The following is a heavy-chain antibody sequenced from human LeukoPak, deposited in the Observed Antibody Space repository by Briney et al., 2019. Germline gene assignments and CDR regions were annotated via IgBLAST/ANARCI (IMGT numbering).Heavy chain of an antibody. CDR1: GFTFSSYS. V-gene: IGHV3-21*01. D-gene: IGHD6-13*01. CDR3: ARDDSYSSSWYTPDAFDI. J-gene: IGHJ3*02. Sequence: PGGSLRLSCAASGFTFSSYSMNWVRQAPGKGLEWVSSISSSSSYIYYADSVKGRFTISRDNAKNSLYLQMNSLRAEDTAVYYCARDDSYSSSWYTPDAFDIWGQGTMVTVSS. CDR2: ISSSSSYI.